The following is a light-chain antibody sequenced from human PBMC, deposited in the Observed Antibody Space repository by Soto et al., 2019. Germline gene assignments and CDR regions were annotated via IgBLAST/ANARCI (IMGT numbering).Light chain of an antibody. CDR3: QQYENLPLT. CDR1: QDISKY. CDR2: DAS. J-gene: IGKJ4*01. Sequence: DIQLAQSPSSLSASLLDRVSIPCEASQDISKYLNWYQQKPGKAPKLLIYDASNLETGIPSRFSGSGSGTNFSLTITSLQPEDIATYYCQQYENLPLTFGGGTKVDI. V-gene: IGKV1-33*01.